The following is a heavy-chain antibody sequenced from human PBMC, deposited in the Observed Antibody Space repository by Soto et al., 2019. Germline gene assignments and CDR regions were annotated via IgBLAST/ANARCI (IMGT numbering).Heavy chain of an antibody. D-gene: IGHD3-10*01. J-gene: IGHJ4*02. CDR1: GFTFSSYA. V-gene: IGHV3-23*01. CDR3: AKDLRTIMVRGVIIVFDY. CDR2: ISGSGGGT. Sequence: LRLSCAASGFTFSSYAMSWVRQAPGKGLEWVSAISGSGGGTYYADSVKGRFTISRDNSKNTLYLQMNSLRAEDTAVYYCAKDLRTIMVRGVIIVFDYWGQGTLVTV.